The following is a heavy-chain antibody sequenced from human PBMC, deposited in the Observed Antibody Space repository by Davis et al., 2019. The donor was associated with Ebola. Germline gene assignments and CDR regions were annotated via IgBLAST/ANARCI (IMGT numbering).Heavy chain of an antibody. D-gene: IGHD6-13*01. Sequence: GGSLRLSCAASGFIFDEYAMTWVRRAPGKGLEWVSGTSGGGGTTNYADSVKGRFTISRDNSRNTVFLQMNSLRAEDTAVYFCARDGQQLAPYAMDVWGQGATVTVSS. V-gene: IGHV3-23*01. J-gene: IGHJ6*02. CDR1: GFIFDEYA. CDR3: ARDGQQLAPYAMDV. CDR2: TSGGGGTT.